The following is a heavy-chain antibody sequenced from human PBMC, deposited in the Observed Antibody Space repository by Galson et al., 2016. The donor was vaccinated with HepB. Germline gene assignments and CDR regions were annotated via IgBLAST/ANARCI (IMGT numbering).Heavy chain of an antibody. CDR1: GFTFSNHA. D-gene: IGHD1-26*01. CDR2: IEGGGHMP. V-gene: IGHV3-23*01. CDR3: SKDLGTLGVGAAPEY. Sequence: SLRLSCAASGFTFSNHAMTWVRQAPGKGLEWVSVIEGGGHMPHYTGSVKGRFIISRDHSKNTLYLQMSGLRVDDTAVYYCSKDLGTLGVGAAPEYWGQGTPVTVSS. J-gene: IGHJ4*02.